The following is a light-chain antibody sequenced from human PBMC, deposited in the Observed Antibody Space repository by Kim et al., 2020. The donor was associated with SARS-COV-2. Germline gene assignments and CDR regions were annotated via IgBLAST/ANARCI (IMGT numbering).Light chain of an antibody. CDR3: SSYTSSSTYV. CDR1: TSDVISDNR. J-gene: IGLJ1*01. CDR2: EVS. Sequence: SPRTTSDVISDNRVSWYQTPPGTAPKLMIYEVSNRPSGVPDRFSGSKSGNTASLTISGLQAEDEADYYCSSYTSSSTYVFGTGTKVTVL. V-gene: IGLV2-18*02.